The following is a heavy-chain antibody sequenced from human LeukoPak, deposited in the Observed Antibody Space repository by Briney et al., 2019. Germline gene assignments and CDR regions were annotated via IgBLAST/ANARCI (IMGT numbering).Heavy chain of an antibody. CDR2: IKPDTGAT. D-gene: IGHD4-23*01. V-gene: IGHV1-2*02. CDR3: ARDQAGNSFDY. J-gene: IGHJ4*02. Sequence: ASVKVSCKASGYTFTGHYFHWVRQAPGQGLEWMGWIKPDTGATRYAQRFQGRVTMTRDTSISTVYMELSRLGSDDTAVYYCARDQAGNSFDYWGQGTLVTVSS. CDR1: GYTFTGHY.